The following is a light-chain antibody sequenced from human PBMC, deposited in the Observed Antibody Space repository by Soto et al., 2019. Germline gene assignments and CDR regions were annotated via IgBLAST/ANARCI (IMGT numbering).Light chain of an antibody. CDR2: GAS. CDR1: QSVDIN. V-gene: IGKV3D-15*01. J-gene: IGKJ4*01. Sequence: EIVMTQSPGTLSLSTGEGATLSCRASQSVDINLAWYQQKPGQAPRLLFYGASTRPTGIPDRFSGSGSGTEFTLTISSLQSEDFAVYFCQQYDSWPLTFGQGTKVDIK. CDR3: QQYDSWPLT.